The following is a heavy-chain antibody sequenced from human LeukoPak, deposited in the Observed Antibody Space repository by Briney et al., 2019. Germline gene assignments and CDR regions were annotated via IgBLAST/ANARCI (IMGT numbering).Heavy chain of an antibody. J-gene: IGHJ5*02. V-gene: IGHV1-2*02. CDR1: GYTVSDFY. Sequence: ASVKVPCQASGYTVSDFYLYWVRQAPGHGLEWMGWMNPYSDALIHAERFQGRITMTWDTSTGTAYMELTRLTPDDTAVYYCATATVTHTRDPWGQGTLVTVSS. CDR2: MNPYSDAL. CDR3: ATATVTHTRDP. D-gene: IGHD1-1*01.